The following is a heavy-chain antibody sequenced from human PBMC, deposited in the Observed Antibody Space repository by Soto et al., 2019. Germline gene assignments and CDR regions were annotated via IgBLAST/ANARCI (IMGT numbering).Heavy chain of an antibody. V-gene: IGHV3-23*01. Sequence: EVQLLESGGGLVQPGGSMRLSCAASGFTFSSNAMSWVRQAPGKVLEWVSAISGSGGSTYYADSVKGRFTISRDNSKNTLYLQMNSLRAEDTAVYYCAKGSGLEPPLFTYWGQGTLVTVSS. D-gene: IGHD1-1*01. CDR2: ISGSGGST. J-gene: IGHJ4*02. CDR1: GFTFSSNA. CDR3: AKGSGLEPPLFTY.